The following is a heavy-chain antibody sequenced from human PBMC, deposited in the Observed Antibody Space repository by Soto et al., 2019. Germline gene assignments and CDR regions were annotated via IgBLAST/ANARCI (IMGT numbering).Heavy chain of an antibody. D-gene: IGHD2-21*01. J-gene: IGHJ5*02. V-gene: IGHV5-51*01. CDR1: GYSFTSYW. Sequence: GESLKISCKGSGYSFTSYWIAWVRQLPGKGLEWMGIIYPSDSDARYSPAFQGQVTFSVDKSITTAYLQWRSLQASDTAIYYCARVYGQGGDANNWLVPWGQGTPVTVST. CDR2: IYPSDSDA. CDR3: ARVYGQGGDANNWLVP.